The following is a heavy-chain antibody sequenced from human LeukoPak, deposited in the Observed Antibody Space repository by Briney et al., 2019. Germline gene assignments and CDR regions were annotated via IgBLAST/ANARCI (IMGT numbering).Heavy chain of an antibody. J-gene: IGHJ4*02. CDR3: AKCDSPVAGDYFDY. D-gene: IGHD6-19*01. Sequence: GGSLRLSCAASGFTFSTYWMTWVRQVPGKGLEWVANINQDGSEKHYVDSVKGRFTISRDNAKNSLNLQMNSLRAEDTAVYYCAKCDSPVAGDYFDYWGQGTLVTVSS. V-gene: IGHV3-7*05. CDR2: INQDGSEK. CDR1: GFTFSTYW.